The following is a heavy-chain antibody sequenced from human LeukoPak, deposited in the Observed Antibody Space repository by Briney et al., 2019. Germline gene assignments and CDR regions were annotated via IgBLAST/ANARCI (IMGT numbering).Heavy chain of an antibody. CDR1: GFTFGDYL. V-gene: IGHV3-49*03. J-gene: IGHJ4*02. D-gene: IGHD6-19*01. Sequence: GGSLRLSCTASGFTFGDYLMSWFRQAPGKGLEWIGFISGGTTEYAASVKGRFTISRDDSTSIAYLQVNSLTTEDTAVYYCSRGSGWLSVYWGQGTLVTVSS. CDR2: ISGGTT. CDR3: SRGSGWLSVY.